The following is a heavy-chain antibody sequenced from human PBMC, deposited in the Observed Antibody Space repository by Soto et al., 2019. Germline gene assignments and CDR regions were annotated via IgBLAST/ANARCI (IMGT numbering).Heavy chain of an antibody. CDR1: GFTVTNYY. J-gene: IGHJ4*02. CDR2: INPAGDTT. Sequence: QVQLVQSGAGVKKPGTSVKVSCKASGFTVTNYYMHWLRLAPGQGPEWMGLINPAGDTTSFAPKFRGRVTVTRHTSTSTIYMEMRGLRSDDTAFYYCARDRTGAAYFDYWGQGTLVTVS. CDR3: ARDRTGAAYFDY. D-gene: IGHD1-26*01. V-gene: IGHV1-46*03.